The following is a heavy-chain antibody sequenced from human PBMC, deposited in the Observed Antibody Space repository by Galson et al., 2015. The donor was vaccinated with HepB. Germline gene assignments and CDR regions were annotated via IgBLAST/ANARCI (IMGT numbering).Heavy chain of an antibody. CDR2: ISNSGGSA. Sequence: SLRLSCAASGFTFSNYALTWVRQTPVKGLEWVSHISNSGGSAYYADSVKGRFTTSRDNSNNTLYLQMDSLRVEDTALYYCAKDKEGVPTAIAYWGQGTLVTVSS. V-gene: IGHV3-23*01. J-gene: IGHJ4*02. CDR1: GFTFSNYA. D-gene: IGHD2-2*01. CDR3: AKDKEGVPTAIAY.